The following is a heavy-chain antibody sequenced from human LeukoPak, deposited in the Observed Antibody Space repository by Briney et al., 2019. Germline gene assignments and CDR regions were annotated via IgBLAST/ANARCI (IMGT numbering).Heavy chain of an antibody. D-gene: IGHD2-21*01. CDR2: IYYSGST. CDR1: GGSISSGDYY. J-gene: IGHJ6*03. Sequence: PSQTLSLTCTVSGGSISSGDYYWRWIRQPPGKGLEWIGYIYYSGSTYYNPSLKSRVTISVDTSKNQFSLKLSSVTAADTAVYYCAREIERGILGVGYMDVWGKGTTVTVSS. CDR3: AREIERGILGVGYMDV. V-gene: IGHV4-30-4*08.